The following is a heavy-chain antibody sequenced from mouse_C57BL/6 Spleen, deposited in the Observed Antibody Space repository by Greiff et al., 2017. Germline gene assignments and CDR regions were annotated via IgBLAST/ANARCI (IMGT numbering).Heavy chain of an antibody. V-gene: IGHV1-55*01. CDR3: ARSHYDYDGSWFAY. J-gene: IGHJ3*01. CDR2: IYPGSGST. Sequence: QVQLQQPGAELVKPGASVKMSCKASGYTFTSYWITWVKQRPGQGLEWIGDIYPGSGSTNYNEKFKSKATLTVDTSSSTAYMQLSSLTSEDSAVYYCARSHYDYDGSWFAYWGQGTLVTVSA. D-gene: IGHD2-4*01. CDR1: GYTFTSYW.